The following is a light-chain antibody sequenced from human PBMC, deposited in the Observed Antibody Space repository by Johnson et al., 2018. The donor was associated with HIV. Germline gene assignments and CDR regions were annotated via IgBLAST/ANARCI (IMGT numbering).Light chain of an antibody. CDR2: DNN. V-gene: IGLV1-51*01. Sequence: QSVLTQPPSVSAAPGQQVTISCSVSSSNIGNNYVSLYQQLPGTAPKLLIYDNNKRPSVIPDRFSGSKYGTSATLGLTGLPSGDEADYYCGTWDSSLSAGVFETGNKVTVL. CDR3: GTWDSSLSAGV. CDR1: SSNIGNNY. J-gene: IGLJ1*01.